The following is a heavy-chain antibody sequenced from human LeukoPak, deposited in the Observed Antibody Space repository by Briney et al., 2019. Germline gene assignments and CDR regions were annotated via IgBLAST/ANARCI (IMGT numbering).Heavy chain of an antibody. V-gene: IGHV3-30*03. J-gene: IGHJ4*02. CDR2: ISYDGSNK. Sequence: GGSLRLSCAASGITFSNYGMHWVRQTPGKGLQWVAVISYDGSNKFYADSVKGRLTISRDNSKNTLYLQMSSLRAEDTAVYYCARGGSGWSVDYWGQGTLVTVSS. CDR3: ARGGSGWSVDY. CDR1: GITFSNYG. D-gene: IGHD6-19*01.